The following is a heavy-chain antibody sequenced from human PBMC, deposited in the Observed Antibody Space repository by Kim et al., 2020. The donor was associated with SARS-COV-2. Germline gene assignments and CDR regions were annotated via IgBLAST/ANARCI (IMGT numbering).Heavy chain of an antibody. V-gene: IGHV1-46*01. Sequence: ASVKVSCKASGYTFTSYYIHWVRQAPGQGLEWMGIINPSGGSTYYAQKFQGRVTMTRDTSTSTVYMELSSLRSEDTAVYYCARVVIAAAGTVVVNGGWFDPWGQGTLVTVSS. CDR2: INPSGGST. J-gene: IGHJ5*02. D-gene: IGHD6-13*01. CDR1: GYTFTSYY. CDR3: ARVVIAAAGTVVVNGGWFDP.